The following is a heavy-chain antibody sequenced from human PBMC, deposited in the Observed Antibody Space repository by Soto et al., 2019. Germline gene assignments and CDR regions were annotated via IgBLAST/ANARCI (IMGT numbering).Heavy chain of an antibody. V-gene: IGHV1-8*01. CDR3: ARSRASGRYYGLDY. D-gene: IGHD3-10*01. Sequence: ASVKVSCKDSGNTFASYDINWVRQAARHGVEWMGWINPNSGNIGYAQKFQGRVTMTRDTAIRTAYMEVSRLGSDDTAVFFCARSRASGRYYGLDYWGEGPLGSVSS. CDR1: GNTFASYD. CDR2: INPNSGNI. J-gene: IGHJ4*02.